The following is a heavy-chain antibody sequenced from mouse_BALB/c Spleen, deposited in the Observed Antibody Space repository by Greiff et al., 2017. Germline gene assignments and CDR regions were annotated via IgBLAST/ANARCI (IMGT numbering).Heavy chain of an antibody. CDR2: INPNNGGT. D-gene: IGHD2-3*01. J-gene: IGHJ3*01. V-gene: IGHV1-18*01. Sequence: EVQLQQSGPELVKPGASVKIPCKASGYTFTDYNMDWVKQSHGKSLEWIGDINPNNGGTIYNQKFKGKATLTVDKSSSTAYMELRSLTSEDTAVYYCARGARWLLAYWGQGTLVTVSA. CDR3: ARGARWLLAY. CDR1: GYTFTDYN.